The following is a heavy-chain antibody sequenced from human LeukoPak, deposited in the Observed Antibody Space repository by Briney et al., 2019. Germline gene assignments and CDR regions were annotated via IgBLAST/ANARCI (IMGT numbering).Heavy chain of an antibody. Sequence: SQTLSLTCTVSGGSISSGYYWGWIRQPPGKGLEWIGSIYHSGSTYYNPSLKSRVTISVDTSKNQFSLKLSSVTAADTAVYYCARDLLFMSMVRGASVDYWGQGTLVTVSS. D-gene: IGHD3-10*01. V-gene: IGHV4-38-2*02. CDR2: IYHSGST. CDR1: GGSISSGYY. CDR3: ARDLLFMSMVRGASVDY. J-gene: IGHJ4*02.